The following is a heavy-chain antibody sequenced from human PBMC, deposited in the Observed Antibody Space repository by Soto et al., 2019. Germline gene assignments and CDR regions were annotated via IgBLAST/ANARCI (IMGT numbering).Heavy chain of an antibody. CDR2: INTGNGNT. CDR3: ARNEAAGGPGPALY. Sequence: QVQLVQSGADVKKPGASVKVSCKASGYSFTYYPIHWVRQAPGQSLEWMGWINTGNGNTTYLQRFQRRVTITRDTSARTVYNELTSLTSEYTAVYYCARNEAAGGPGPALYWGPGTMVTVSS. CDR1: GYSFTYYP. D-gene: IGHD6-13*01. J-gene: IGHJ4*02. V-gene: IGHV1-3*04.